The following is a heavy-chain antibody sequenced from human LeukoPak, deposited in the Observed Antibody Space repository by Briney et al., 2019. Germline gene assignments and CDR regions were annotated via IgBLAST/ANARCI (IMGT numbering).Heavy chain of an antibody. J-gene: IGHJ4*02. CDR3: VREGLERRTNFDY. D-gene: IGHD1-1*01. CDR1: GFTLTSHV. V-gene: IGHV3-64D*06. CDR2: ISMNVQTT. Sequence: PGGSLRLSCSASGFTLTSHVMHWVRQAPGKGLQYVSGISMNVQTTYYAGSVKGRFTISRDSSKNTVYLQMNSLTAEDTAVYYCVREGLERRTNFDYWGQGTLVSVSS.